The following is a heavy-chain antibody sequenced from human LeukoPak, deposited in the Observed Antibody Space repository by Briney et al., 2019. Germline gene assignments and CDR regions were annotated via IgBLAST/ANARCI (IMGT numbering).Heavy chain of an antibody. CDR2: IRDSDGRT. Sequence: GGSLRLSCAASGFTLSSYAMSWVRQTPGKGLECVSTIRDSDGRTYYADSVEGRFTVSRDNSTNTLYLQMNSLRAGDTAIYYCARDWRELHLPKYTDYWGQGTLVTVSS. J-gene: IGHJ4*02. CDR1: GFTLSSYA. V-gene: IGHV3-23*01. CDR3: ARDWRELHLPKYTDY. D-gene: IGHD1-26*01.